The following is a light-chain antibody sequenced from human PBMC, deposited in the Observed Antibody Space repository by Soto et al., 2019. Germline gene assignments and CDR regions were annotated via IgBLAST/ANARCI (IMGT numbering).Light chain of an antibody. CDR3: QQYNSYSWT. J-gene: IGKJ1*01. Sequence: DIQMTQSPSTLSASVGDRVTITCRARQSISSWLAWYQQKPGKAPKLLIYKASSLESGVPSRFSGSVSGTEFTLTISSLQPDDFATYYCQQYNSYSWTVGQGTKVAIK. V-gene: IGKV1-5*03. CDR2: KAS. CDR1: QSISSW.